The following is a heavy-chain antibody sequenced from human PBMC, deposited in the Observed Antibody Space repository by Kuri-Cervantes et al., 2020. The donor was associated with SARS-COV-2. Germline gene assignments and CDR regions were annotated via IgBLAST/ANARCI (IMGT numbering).Heavy chain of an antibody. D-gene: IGHD2-2*01. CDR1: GGSISSYY. Sequence: SETLSLTCTVSGGSISSYYWSWIRQPPGKGQEWIGYISYSGNTNYNPSLKSRVTISVDTSKNQFSLRLSSVTAADTAVYYCARDTGTYFSDISCYGYYYYYGMDVWGQGTTVTVSS. CDR2: ISYSGNT. CDR3: ARDTGTYFSDISCYGYYYYYGMDV. J-gene: IGHJ6*02. V-gene: IGHV4-59*01.